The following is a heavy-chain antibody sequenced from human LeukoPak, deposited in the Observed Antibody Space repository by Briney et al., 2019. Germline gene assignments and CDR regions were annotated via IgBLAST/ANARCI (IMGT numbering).Heavy chain of an antibody. V-gene: IGHV3-23*01. D-gene: IGHD5-12*01. CDR3: AKAFKGGWLRARLLKVGVIDY. Sequence: GGSLRLSCAASGFTFSSYAMSWVRQAPGKGLEWVSGISGSGGSTYYADSVKGRFTISRDNSKNTLYLQMNSLRAEDTAVYYCAKAFKGGWLRARLLKVGVIDYWGQGTLVTVSS. CDR2: ISGSGGST. J-gene: IGHJ4*02. CDR1: GFTFSSYA.